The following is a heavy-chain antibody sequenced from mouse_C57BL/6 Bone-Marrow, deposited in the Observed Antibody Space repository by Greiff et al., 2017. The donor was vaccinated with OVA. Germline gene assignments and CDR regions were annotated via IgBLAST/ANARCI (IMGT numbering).Heavy chain of an antibody. CDR1: GFSFNTYA. CDR3: VRGDYDGHWYFDV. CDR2: IRSKSNNYAT. Sequence: DVKLQESGGGLVQPKGSLKLSCAASGFSFNTYAMNWVRQAPGKGLEWVARIRSKSNNYATYYADSVKDRFTISRDDSESMLYLQMNNLKTEDTAMYYCVRGDYDGHWYFDVWGTGTTVTVSS. V-gene: IGHV10-1*01. D-gene: IGHD2-4*01. J-gene: IGHJ1*03.